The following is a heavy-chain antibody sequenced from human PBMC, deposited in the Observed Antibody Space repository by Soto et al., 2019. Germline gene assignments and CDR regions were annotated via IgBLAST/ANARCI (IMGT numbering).Heavy chain of an antibody. CDR3: ARAGMTTVTSYYFDF. CDR2: IIPIFGTA. J-gene: IGHJ4*02. Sequence: SVKVSCKASGGTFSSYAISWVRQAPGQGLEWMGGIIPIFGTANYAQKFQGRVTITADESTSTAYMELSSLRSEDTAVYYCARAGMTTVTSYYFDFWGQGTLVTVSS. D-gene: IGHD4-17*01. CDR1: GGTFSSYA. V-gene: IGHV1-69*13.